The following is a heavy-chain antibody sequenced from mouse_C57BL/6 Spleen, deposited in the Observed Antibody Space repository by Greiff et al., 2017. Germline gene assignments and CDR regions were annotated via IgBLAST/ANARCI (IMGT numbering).Heavy chain of an antibody. D-gene: IGHD2-4*01. CDR3: ARHGGHYYDYGGGDFDV. CDR2: ISNGGGST. J-gene: IGHJ1*03. Sequence: EVKLVESGGGLVQPGGSLKLSCAASGFTFSDYYMYWVRQTPEKRLEWVAYISNGGGSTYYPATVKGRFTISRDNAKNTLYLQLSRLTAEDTAIYYCARHGGHYYDYGGGDFDVWGTGTTVTVSS. CDR1: GFTFSDYY. V-gene: IGHV5-12*01.